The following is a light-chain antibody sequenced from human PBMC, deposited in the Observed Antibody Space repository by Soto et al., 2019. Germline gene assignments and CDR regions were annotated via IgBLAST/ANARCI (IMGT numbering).Light chain of an antibody. CDR1: SSNIGNNY. CDR3: GTWDSSLSAVV. J-gene: IGLJ2*01. Sequence: QSVLTQPPSVSAAPGQKVTISCSGSSSNIGNNYVSWYQQLPRTAPKLLICDNNKRPSGIPDRFSGSESGTSATLGITGLQTGDEADYYCGTWDSSLSAVVFGGGTKLTVL. CDR2: DNN. V-gene: IGLV1-51*01.